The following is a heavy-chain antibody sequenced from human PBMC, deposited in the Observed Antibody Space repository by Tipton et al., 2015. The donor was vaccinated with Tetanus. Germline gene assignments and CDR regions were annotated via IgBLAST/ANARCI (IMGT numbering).Heavy chain of an antibody. D-gene: IGHD3-22*01. V-gene: IGHV1-2*02. CDR3: ARDRGDYTYYGMDV. Sequence: QVQLVQSGAELKKPGASVKVSCTASGYTFTGYYMYWVRQAPGQGLEWVGWIDPNSGDTIYAQNFQGRVTMTRDTSISTVYMELSRLRSDDTAVYYCARDRGDYTYYGMDVWGPGTTVTVSS. J-gene: IGHJ6*02. CDR2: IDPNSGDT. CDR1: GYTFTGYY.